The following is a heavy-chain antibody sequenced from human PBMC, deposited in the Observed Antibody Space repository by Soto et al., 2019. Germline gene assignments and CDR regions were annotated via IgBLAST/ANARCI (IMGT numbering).Heavy chain of an antibody. CDR3: AGAHSGYDSRYFDY. D-gene: IGHD5-12*01. CDR2: IYHSGST. J-gene: IGHJ4*02. CDR1: GGSISSSNW. V-gene: IGHV4-4*02. Sequence: QVQLQESGPGLVKPSGTLSLTCAVSGGSISSSNWWSWVRQPPGKGLEWIGEIYHSGSTNYNPSLKSRVTIEVDQSQTQFPLKFSSATAADTAVYYCAGAHSGYDSRYFDYWGQGALVMVSS.